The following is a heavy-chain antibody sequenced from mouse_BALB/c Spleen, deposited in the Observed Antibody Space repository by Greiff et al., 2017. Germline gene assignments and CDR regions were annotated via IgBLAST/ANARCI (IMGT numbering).Heavy chain of an antibody. Sequence: EVKLMESGPGLVKPSQSLSLTCSVTGYSITSGYYWNWIRQFPGNKLEWMGYISYDGSNNYNPSLKNRISITRDTSKNQFFLKLNSVTTEDTATYYCARANWDDYFDYWGQGTTRTVSS. J-gene: IGHJ2*01. CDR1: GYSITSGYY. D-gene: IGHD4-1*01. V-gene: IGHV3-6*02. CDR2: ISYDGSN. CDR3: ARANWDDYFDY.